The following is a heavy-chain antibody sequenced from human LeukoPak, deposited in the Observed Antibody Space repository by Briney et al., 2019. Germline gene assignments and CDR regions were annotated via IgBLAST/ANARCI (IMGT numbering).Heavy chain of an antibody. D-gene: IGHD3-3*01. CDR3: ARDPGRPYYDFWSGYSAYYYMDV. CDR2: IWYDGSNK. CDR1: GFTFSSYG. Sequence: PGGSLRLSCAASGFTFSSYGMHWVRQAPGKGLEWGAVIWYDGSNKYYAGSVKGRFTISRDNSKNTLYLQMNSLRAEDTAVYYCARDPGRPYYDFWSGYSAYYYMDVWGKGTTVTVSS. V-gene: IGHV3-33*01. J-gene: IGHJ6*03.